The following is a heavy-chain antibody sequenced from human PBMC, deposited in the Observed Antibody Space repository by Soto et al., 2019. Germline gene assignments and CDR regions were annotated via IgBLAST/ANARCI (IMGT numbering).Heavy chain of an antibody. J-gene: IGHJ4*02. Sequence: QVQLQESGPGLVKPSQTLSLTCTVSGGSISSGGYYWSWIRQHPGKGLEWIGYIYYSGSTYYKPYLKSRVTISVDTSKNQVSLKLSAVTAADTAVYYCARVSSGGVNSISIDYCGQGTLVTVSS. D-gene: IGHD1-26*01. CDR1: GGSISSGGYY. CDR3: ARVSSGGVNSISIDY. CDR2: IYYSGST. V-gene: IGHV4-31*03.